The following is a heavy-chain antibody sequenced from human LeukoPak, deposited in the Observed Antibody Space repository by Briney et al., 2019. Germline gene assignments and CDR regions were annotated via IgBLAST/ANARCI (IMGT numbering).Heavy chain of an antibody. V-gene: IGHV3-33*06. D-gene: IGHD5-12*01. CDR1: GFTFSSYS. CDR2: IWYDGSNK. J-gene: IGHJ3*02. Sequence: PGGSLRLSCAASGFTFSSYSMHWVRQAPGKGLEWVAVIWYDGSNKYYADSVKGRFTISRDNSKNTLYLQMNSLRAEDTAVYYCAKSNGYDSFGAFDIWGQGTMVTVSS. CDR3: AKSNGYDSFGAFDI.